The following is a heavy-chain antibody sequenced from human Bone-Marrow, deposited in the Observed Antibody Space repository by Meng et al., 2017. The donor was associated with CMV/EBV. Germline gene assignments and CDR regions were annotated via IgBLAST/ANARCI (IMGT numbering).Heavy chain of an antibody. CDR3: ARDATMVRGGVRLDP. CDR2: ISDYNGNT. CDR1: GYTFTSYG. D-gene: IGHD3-10*01. V-gene: IGHV1-18*01. J-gene: IGHJ5*02. Sequence: ASVKVSCKASGYTFTSYGISWVRQAPGQGLEWMGWISDYNGNTNYAQKFQGRVTMTTDTSTSTAYMELSSLRSEDTAVYYCARDATMVRGGVRLDPWGEGTLVTVSS.